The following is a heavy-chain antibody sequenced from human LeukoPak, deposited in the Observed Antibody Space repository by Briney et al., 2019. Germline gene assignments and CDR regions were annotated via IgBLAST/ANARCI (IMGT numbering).Heavy chain of an antibody. Sequence: QPGGSLRLSCAAAGFTFDDYAMHWVRQAPGKGLEWVSGISWNSGSIGYADSVKGRFTISRDNAKNSLYLQMNSLRAEDTALYYCAKSQSITMVRGSVLDYWGQGTLVTVSS. J-gene: IGHJ4*02. CDR3: AKSQSITMVRGSVLDY. CDR2: ISWNSGSI. CDR1: GFTFDDYA. D-gene: IGHD3-10*01. V-gene: IGHV3-9*01.